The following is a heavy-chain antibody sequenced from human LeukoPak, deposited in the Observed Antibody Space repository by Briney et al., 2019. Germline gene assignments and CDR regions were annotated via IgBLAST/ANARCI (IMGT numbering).Heavy chain of an antibody. V-gene: IGHV4-59*08. CDR2: IYYSGST. D-gene: IGHD3-16*01. Sequence: SETLSLTCTVSGGSISSYYWSWIRQPPGKGLEWIAYIYYSGSTKYNPSLKSRVTISVDTSRNQFSLILSSVTAADTAMYYCARHVGLWGFDYRGQGTLVTVSS. CDR3: ARHVGLWGFDY. CDR1: GGSISSYY. J-gene: IGHJ4*02.